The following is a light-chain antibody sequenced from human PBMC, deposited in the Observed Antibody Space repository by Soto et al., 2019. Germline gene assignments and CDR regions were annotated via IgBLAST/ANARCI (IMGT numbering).Light chain of an antibody. CDR3: QQFGNSPWT. CDR1: QSVSSSY. V-gene: IGKV3-20*01. CDR2: GAS. J-gene: IGKJ1*01. Sequence: EIVLTQSPGTLSLSPEERATLSCRASQSVSSSYLAWYRQKPGQAPSLLIYGASRRATGIPDRFSGSGSGTDFTLTISRLEPEDFAVYYCQQFGNSPWTFGQGTKVEIK.